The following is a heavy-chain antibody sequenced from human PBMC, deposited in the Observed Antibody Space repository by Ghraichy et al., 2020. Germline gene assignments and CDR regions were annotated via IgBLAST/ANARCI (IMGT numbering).Heavy chain of an antibody. V-gene: IGHV3-23*01. CDR2: ISGTGDT. CDR1: GFTFRNFA. CDR3: AKASGNGWYYFDF. Sequence: GESLNISCATSGFTFRNFAMTWVRQAPGKGLEWVSTISGTGDTNYADSVKGRFTISRDNSKNMLSLQMNSLRAEDTALYYCAKASGNGWYYFDFRGQGTLVTVSS. J-gene: IGHJ4*02. D-gene: IGHD6-19*01.